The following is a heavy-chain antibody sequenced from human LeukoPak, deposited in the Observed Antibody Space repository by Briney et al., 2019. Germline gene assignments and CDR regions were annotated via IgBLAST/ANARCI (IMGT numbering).Heavy chain of an antibody. CDR2: ISATGEST. J-gene: IGHJ4*02. CDR1: GFTFSSYA. V-gene: IGHV3-23*01. Sequence: GGSLRLSCAASGFTFSSYAMSWVRQAPGKGLEWVSAISATGESTYYADSVKGRFTVSRYNSKNTLYLQMNSLRAEDTAVYYCAKGFDIAETTGGYWSQGTLVTVSS. CDR3: AKGFDIAETTGGY. D-gene: IGHD4-17*01.